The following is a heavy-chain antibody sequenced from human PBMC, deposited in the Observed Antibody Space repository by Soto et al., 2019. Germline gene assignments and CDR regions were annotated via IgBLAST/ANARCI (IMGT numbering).Heavy chain of an antibody. CDR3: ARDSRYYDFWSGYYDNWFDP. Sequence: GGSLRLSCAASGFTFSSYGMHWVCQAPGKGLEWVAVIWYDGSNKYYADSVKGRFTISRDNSKNTLYLQMNSLRAEDTAVYYCARDSRYYDFWSGYYDNWFDPWGQGTLVTVS. J-gene: IGHJ5*02. V-gene: IGHV3-33*01. CDR2: IWYDGSNK. CDR1: GFTFSSYG. D-gene: IGHD3-3*01.